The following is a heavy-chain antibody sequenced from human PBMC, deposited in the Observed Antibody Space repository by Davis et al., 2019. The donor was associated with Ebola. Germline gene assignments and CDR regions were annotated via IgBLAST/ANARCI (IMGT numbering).Heavy chain of an antibody. CDR3: TRHVSGDFWYFDL. CDR2: IYRDGRT. V-gene: IGHV3-53*01. J-gene: IGHJ2*01. CDR1: GFIVSDKY. Sequence: GESLKISCAASGFIVSDKYMSWVRQAPGKGLEWVSVIYRDGRTYHADSVKGRFTISRDNSKNTVYLQMNSLRAEDTAVYYCTRHVSGDFWYFDLWGRGTRVTVSS. D-gene: IGHD4-17*01.